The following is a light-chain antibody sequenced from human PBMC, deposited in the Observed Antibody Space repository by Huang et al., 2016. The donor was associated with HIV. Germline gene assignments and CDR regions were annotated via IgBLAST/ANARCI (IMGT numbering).Light chain of an antibody. J-gene: IGKJ3*01. CDR2: AAS. CDR1: QSISRF. V-gene: IGKV1-39*01. CDR3: QQSYSTPT. Sequence: DIQMTQSPSSLSASVGDRVTISCRASQSISRFLNWYRQKPGQAPNLLISAASNLQTVVPSRFSGSGSGTDFTLTIRGLQPEDFATYYCQQSYSTPTFGPGTKVNVK.